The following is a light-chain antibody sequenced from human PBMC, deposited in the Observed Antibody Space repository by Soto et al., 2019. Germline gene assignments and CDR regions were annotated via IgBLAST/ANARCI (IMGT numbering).Light chain of an antibody. V-gene: IGLV2-14*01. CDR2: EVS. CDR1: SSDVGGYNY. J-gene: IGLJ2*01. CDR3: SSYTTFRTPHVA. Sequence: QPVLTQPASVSGSPGQSITISCTGTSSDVGGYNYVSWYQQHPGKAPKLMIYEVSNRPSGVSDRFSGSKSANTASLTISDLQAEDEAHYYCSSYTTFRTPHVAFGGGTKLTVL.